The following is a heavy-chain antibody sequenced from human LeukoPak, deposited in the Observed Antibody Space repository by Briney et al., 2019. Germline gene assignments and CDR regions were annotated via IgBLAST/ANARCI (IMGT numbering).Heavy chain of an antibody. V-gene: IGHV3-48*01. CDR3: TRDQEGSDY. CDR2: ITRSSSAK. Sequence: GGSLRLSCVASGFTFSSYSMNWVGQAPGKGLEGVSYITRSSSAKFDADSVKGRFHISRDNAENLVYLQMNSLRAEDTAVYYCTRDQEGSDYWGQGTLVTVSS. J-gene: IGHJ4*02. CDR1: GFTFSSYS.